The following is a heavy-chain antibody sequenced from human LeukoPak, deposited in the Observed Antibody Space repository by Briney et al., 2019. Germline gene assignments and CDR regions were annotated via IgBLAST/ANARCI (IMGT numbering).Heavy chain of an antibody. J-gene: IGHJ4*02. Sequence: GASVKVSCKASGGTFTSYAISWVRQATGQGLEWMGRINPNFGKTNYAQKFQGRVTITTDASTSTAYMELSSLRSEDTAVYYCARSNDDRVRYCFDYWGQGTLVTVSS. CDR3: ARSNDDRVRYCFDY. CDR1: GGTFTSYA. D-gene: IGHD1-1*01. CDR2: INPNFGKT. V-gene: IGHV1-69*05.